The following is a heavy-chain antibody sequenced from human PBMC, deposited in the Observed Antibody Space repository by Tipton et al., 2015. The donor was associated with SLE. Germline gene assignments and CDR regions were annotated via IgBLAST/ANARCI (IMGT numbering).Heavy chain of an antibody. D-gene: IGHD2/OR15-2a*01. CDR3: ARGVLRPFDY. V-gene: IGHV4-39*06. CDR2: VCYGVNT. J-gene: IGHJ4*02. Sequence: TLSLTCTVSGGSIRSRSVSWGWIGQPPGKGLKWIGSVCYGVNTYYNPSLKSRVTISVDTSKNQLALRLSSAAAADTAVYYCARGVLRPFDYWGQGTLVTVSS. CDR1: GGSIRSRSVS.